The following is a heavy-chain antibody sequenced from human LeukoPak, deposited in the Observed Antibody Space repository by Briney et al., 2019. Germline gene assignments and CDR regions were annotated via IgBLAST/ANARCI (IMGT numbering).Heavy chain of an antibody. V-gene: IGHV4-61*02. D-gene: IGHD5-24*01. CDR1: GGSISSGSYY. Sequence: PSETLSLTCTVSGGSISSGSYYWSWIRQPAGKGLEWIGRIYTSGSTNYNPSLKSRVTISVDTSKNQFSLKLRSVTAADTAVYYCARADGYYYYGMDVWGQGTTVAVSS. J-gene: IGHJ6*02. CDR3: ARADGYYYYGMDV. CDR2: IYTSGST.